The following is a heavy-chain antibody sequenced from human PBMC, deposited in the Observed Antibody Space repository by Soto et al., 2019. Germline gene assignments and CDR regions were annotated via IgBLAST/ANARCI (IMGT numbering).Heavy chain of an antibody. CDR2: ITGSGGST. V-gene: IGHV3-23*01. CDR1: GFTFSSYDIANYA. CDR3: AKGVLSVDS. Sequence: GGSLRLSCAASGFTFSSYDIANYAMTWVRQAPGKGLEWVSTITGSGGSTYYTDSVKGRFSISRDNSKNTLYLAMNSLTADDTAVYYCAKGVLSVDSWGQGTLVTVSS. J-gene: IGHJ4*02.